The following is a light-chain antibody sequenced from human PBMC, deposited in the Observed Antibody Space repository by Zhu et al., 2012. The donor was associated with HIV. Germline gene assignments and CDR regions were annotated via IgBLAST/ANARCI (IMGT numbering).Light chain of an antibody. V-gene: IGKV1-5*03. Sequence: DIQMTQSPPTLSASIGDRVIITCRASQNINTYLAWYQQKPGEVPKVIIYGASTLQTGVPSRFSGSGSGTEFALTIGSMQPGDFATYFCQQYYSHSTFGQGTKVEMK. J-gene: IGKJ1*01. CDR3: QQYYSHST. CDR2: GAS. CDR1: QNINTY.